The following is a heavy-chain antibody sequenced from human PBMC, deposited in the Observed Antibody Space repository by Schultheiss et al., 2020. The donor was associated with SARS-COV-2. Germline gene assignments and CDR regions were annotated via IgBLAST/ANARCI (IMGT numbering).Heavy chain of an antibody. Sequence: GGSLRLSCAASGFTFSNAWMNWVRQAPGKGLEWVGRINSDGSSTSYADSVKGRFTISRDNAKNTLYLQMNSLRAEDTAVYYCARDLGYSYGSEAWGQGTLVTVSS. J-gene: IGHJ5*02. CDR3: ARDLGYSYGSEA. CDR1: GFTFSNAW. V-gene: IGHV3-74*01. CDR2: INSDGSST. D-gene: IGHD5-18*01.